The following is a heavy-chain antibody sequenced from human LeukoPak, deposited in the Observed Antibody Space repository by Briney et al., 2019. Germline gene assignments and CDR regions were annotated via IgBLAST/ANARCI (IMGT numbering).Heavy chain of an antibody. CDR1: GGSISSRPYC. J-gene: IGHJ4*02. D-gene: IGHD6-13*01. CDR3: ARLVVSSWYHEVLLGRDY. V-gene: IGHV4-39*01. Sequence: PSETLSLTCSVSGGSISSRPYCWGWIHQPPGKGLEWLGSFYYSGSTSYRSSLKSRLSISVDTSKNQISLKLSSVTAADTAVYYCARLVVSSWYHEVLLGRDYWGQGTLVTVSS. CDR2: FYYSGST.